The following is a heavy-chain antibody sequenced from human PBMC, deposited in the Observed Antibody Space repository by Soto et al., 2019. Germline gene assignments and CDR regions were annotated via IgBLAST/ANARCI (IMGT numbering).Heavy chain of an antibody. CDR3: AREASEERTFDP. V-gene: IGHV4-59*01. J-gene: IGHJ5*02. CDR1: GGSISSYY. Sequence: SETLSLTCTVSGGSISSYYWSWIRQPPGKGLEWIGYIYYSGSTNYNPSLKSRVTISVDTSKNQFSLKLSSVTAADTAVYYCAREASEERTFDPWGQGTLVTVSS. D-gene: IGHD1-1*01. CDR2: IYYSGST.